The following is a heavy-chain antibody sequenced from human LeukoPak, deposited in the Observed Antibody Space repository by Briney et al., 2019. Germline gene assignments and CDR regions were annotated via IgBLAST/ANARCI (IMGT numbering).Heavy chain of an antibody. V-gene: IGHV4-34*01. CDR2: INHSGST. CDR3: ARVSYDSSGYFQSDAFDI. J-gene: IGHJ3*02. D-gene: IGHD3-22*01. CDR1: GGSSSGYY. Sequence: SETLSLTCAVCGGSSSGYYWSWIRQPPGKGLEWIGEINHSGSTNYNPSLKSRVTISVDTSKNQFSLKLSSVTAADTAVYYCARVSYDSSGYFQSDAFDIWGQGTMVTVSS.